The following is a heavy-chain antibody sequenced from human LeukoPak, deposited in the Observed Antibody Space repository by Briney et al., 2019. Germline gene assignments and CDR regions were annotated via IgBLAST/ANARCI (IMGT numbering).Heavy chain of an antibody. CDR1: GFTFSSYA. CDR3: AKGADAYCGGDCYPAH. Sequence: GGSLRLSSAASGFTFSSYAMAWVRQASGKGLEWVSGISAGGGSTYYADSVKGRFTISRDISKNTLYLQMNSLRAEDTAVYYCAKGADAYCGGDCYPAHWGQGTLVTVSS. CDR2: ISAGGGST. D-gene: IGHD2-21*01. J-gene: IGHJ4*02. V-gene: IGHV3-23*01.